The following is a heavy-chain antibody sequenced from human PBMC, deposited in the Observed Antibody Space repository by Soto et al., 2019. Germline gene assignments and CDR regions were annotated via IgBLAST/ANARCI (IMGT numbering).Heavy chain of an antibody. D-gene: IGHD5-18*01. CDR2: ISYDGSNK. CDR1: GFTFSSYA. J-gene: IGHJ4*02. CDR3: ARTVMIQLWTYFDY. V-gene: IGHV3-30-3*01. Sequence: QVQLVESGGGVVQPGRSLRLSCAASGFTFSSYAMHWVRQAPGKGLEWVAVISYDGSNKYYADSVKGRFTISRDNSKNTLYLQMNSLRAEDTAVYYCARTVMIQLWTYFDYWGQGTLVPVSS.